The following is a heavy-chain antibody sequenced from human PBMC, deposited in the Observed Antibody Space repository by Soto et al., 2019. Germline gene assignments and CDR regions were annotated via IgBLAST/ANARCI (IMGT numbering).Heavy chain of an antibody. V-gene: IGHV4-61*01. D-gene: IGHD2-15*01. Sequence: SETLSLPYTVSTGTPKTEKYFLCWIRHPPGKGLEWIGYIYYSGSTNYNPSLKSRATISLDTSKNQFSLKMTSMTSADTAFYYCARGILRSLQWFDSWGQGTLVTVSS. CDR3: ARGILRSLQWFDS. CDR2: IYYSGST. J-gene: IGHJ5*01. CDR1: TGTPKTEKYF.